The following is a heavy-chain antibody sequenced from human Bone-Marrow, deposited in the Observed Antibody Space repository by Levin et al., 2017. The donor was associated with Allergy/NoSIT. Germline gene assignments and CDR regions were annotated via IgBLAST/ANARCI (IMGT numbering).Heavy chain of an antibody. V-gene: IGHV3-30*18. J-gene: IGHJ5*02. CDR3: AKGSDHWPNPIFDP. D-gene: IGHD2-15*01. CDR1: GFTFSNYG. CDR2: ISYDGSNK. Sequence: GGSLRLSCAASGFTFSNYGMHWVRQAPGKGLEWVAVISYDGSNKYYADSVKGRFTISRDNSKNTLYLQMNSLRAEDTALYYCAKGSDHWPNPIFDPWGQGTLVTVSS.